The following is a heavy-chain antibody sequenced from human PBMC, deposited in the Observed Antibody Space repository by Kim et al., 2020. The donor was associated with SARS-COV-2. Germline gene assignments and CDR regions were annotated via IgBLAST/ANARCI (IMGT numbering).Heavy chain of an antibody. CDR3: ARDRGLRYFDWVPGESFDC. Sequence: GGSLRLSCAASGFTFSTYGMHWVRQAPGKGLEWVAIIWYDGSNKYYADSVKGRFTISRDNSKNTLYLQMNSLRAEDTAVYYCARDRGLRYFDWVPGESFDCWGQGTLVTVSS. D-gene: IGHD3-9*01. J-gene: IGHJ4*02. V-gene: IGHV3-33*01. CDR2: IWYDGSNK. CDR1: GFTFSTYG.